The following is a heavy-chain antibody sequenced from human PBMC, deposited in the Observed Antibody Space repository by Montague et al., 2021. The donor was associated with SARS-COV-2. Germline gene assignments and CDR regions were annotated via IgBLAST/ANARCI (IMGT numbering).Heavy chain of an antibody. CDR1: GFSLSTSGVG. CDR3: AHSPGIAVAGGAFDI. CDR2: IYWNDDK. Sequence: PALVKPTQTLTLTCTFSGFSLSTSGVGVGWIRQPPGKALEWLALIYWNDDKRYSPSLKSRLTITKDTSKNQVVLTMTNMDPVDTATYYCAHSPGIAVAGGAFDIWGQGTMVTVSS. V-gene: IGHV2-5*01. J-gene: IGHJ3*02. D-gene: IGHD6-19*01.